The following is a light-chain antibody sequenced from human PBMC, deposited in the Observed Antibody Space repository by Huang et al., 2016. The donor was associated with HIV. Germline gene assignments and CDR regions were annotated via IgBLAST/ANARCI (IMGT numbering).Light chain of an antibody. J-gene: IGKJ1*01. Sequence: EIVMTQSPATLSGSPGERATLPCRASQSVSSNLAWFQQKPGRAPSLLIYYASIGPFDIPATFSGSGAGTELSLTLSGLQSEDYAVYYCHQYNNWPPTWTFGQGTKVEIK. CDR2: YAS. CDR1: QSVSSN. V-gene: IGKV3-15*01. CDR3: HQYNNWPPTWT.